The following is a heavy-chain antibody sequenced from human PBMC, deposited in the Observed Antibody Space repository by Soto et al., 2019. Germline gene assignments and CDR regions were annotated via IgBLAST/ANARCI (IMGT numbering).Heavy chain of an antibody. D-gene: IGHD2-21*02. V-gene: IGHV3-33*01. J-gene: IGHJ4*02. CDR2: IWYDGSNK. CDR1: GFTFSSYG. CDR3: ARGLVVVTAALDY. Sequence: GGSLRLSCAASGFTFSSYGMHWVRQAPGKGLEWVAVIWYDGSNKYYADSVKGRFTISRDNSKNTLYLQMNSLRAEDTAVYYCARGLVVVTAALDYWGQGTLVTVS.